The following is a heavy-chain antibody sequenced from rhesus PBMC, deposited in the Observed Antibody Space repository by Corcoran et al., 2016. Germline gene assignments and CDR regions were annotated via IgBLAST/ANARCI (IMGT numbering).Heavy chain of an antibody. J-gene: IGHJ2*01. D-gene: IGHD6-25*01. CDR2: ISYSGST. Sequence: QLQLQESGPGLVKPSETLSLTCAVSGYSISSGYGWSWIRQPPGKGLELIGYISYSGSTSYNPSLKSRVTISRATSKNQFSLKLSSVTAADTAVYYCARVPYSGSFWYFDLWGPGTPITISS. V-gene: IGHV4-122*02. CDR1: GYSISSGYG. CDR3: ARVPYSGSFWYFDL.